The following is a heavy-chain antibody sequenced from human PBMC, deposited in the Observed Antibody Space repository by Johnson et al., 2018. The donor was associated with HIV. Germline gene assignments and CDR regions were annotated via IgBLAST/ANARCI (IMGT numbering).Heavy chain of an antibody. CDR1: GFTFSSYA. V-gene: IGHV3-30*04. Sequence: VQLVESGGGLVKPGGSLRLSCAASGFTFSSYAMHWVRQAPGKGLEWVAVISYDGSNKYYADSVKGRFTISRDNSKNTLYLQMNSLRAEDTAVYHCARDKTRVTAWDAFDIWGQGTMVSVSS. CDR2: ISYDGSNK. D-gene: IGHD2-21*02. CDR3: ARDKTRVTAWDAFDI. J-gene: IGHJ3*02.